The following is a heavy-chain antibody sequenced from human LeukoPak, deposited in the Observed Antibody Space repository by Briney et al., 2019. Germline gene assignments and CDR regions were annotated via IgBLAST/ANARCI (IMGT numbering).Heavy chain of an antibody. CDR2: INSDGSST. CDR3: AKEPYCSSTSCIGEYFQR. V-gene: IGHV3-74*01. J-gene: IGHJ1*01. D-gene: IGHD2-2*01. CDR1: GFTFSSYW. Sequence: PGGSLRLSCAASGFTFSSYWMHWVRQAPGKGLVWVSRINSDGSSTIYADSVKGRFTISRDNSKNTLYLQMNSLRAEDTAVYYCAKEPYCSSTSCIGEYFQRWGQGTLVTVSS.